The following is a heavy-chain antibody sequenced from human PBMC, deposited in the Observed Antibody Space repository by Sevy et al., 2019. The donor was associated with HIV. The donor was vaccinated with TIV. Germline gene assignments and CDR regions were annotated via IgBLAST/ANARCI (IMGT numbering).Heavy chain of an antibody. CDR3: AKGSAASRPYYFDY. CDR1: GFTFSSYA. V-gene: IGHV3-23*01. D-gene: IGHD2-2*01. Sequence: GGSLRLSCAASGFTFSSYAMHWVRQTPGKGLEWFSAITDGGGDTYHADSVKGRFTISRDNSKNVLFLQMNSLRADDTALYYCAKGSAASRPYYFDYWGQGTLVTVSS. J-gene: IGHJ4*02. CDR2: ITDGGGDT.